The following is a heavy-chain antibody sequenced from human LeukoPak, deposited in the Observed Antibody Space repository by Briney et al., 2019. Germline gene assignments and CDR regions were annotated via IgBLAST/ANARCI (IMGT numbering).Heavy chain of an antibody. V-gene: IGHV1-18*01. D-gene: IGHD6-19*01. Sequence: ASVKDSCTASGYDFTSVGITWVRRAPGQGLEWMGWISPYNGNTRYAQKFQGRVAMTTDTSTTTAYMELRGLRFNDTAVYYCARAGPGSGWYFDYWGQGNVITVSS. CDR3: ARAGPGSGWYFDY. J-gene: IGHJ4*02. CDR2: ISPYNGNT. CDR1: GYDFTSVG.